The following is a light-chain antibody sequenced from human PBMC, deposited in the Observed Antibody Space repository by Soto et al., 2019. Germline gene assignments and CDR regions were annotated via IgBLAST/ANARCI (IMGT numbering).Light chain of an antibody. CDR2: GGS. CDR1: QSVSSN. J-gene: IGKJ2*01. CDR3: QQYNNGPPLFT. V-gene: IGKV3-15*01. Sequence: EIMMTQSPDTLSVSPGQRVTLSCRASQSVSSNLAWYQQKPGRAPTLLIYGGSMRAIGVPARFSGSGSGTDFPLTIRRLSFEHFGFYYCQQYNNGPPLFTFAQGTKRDI.